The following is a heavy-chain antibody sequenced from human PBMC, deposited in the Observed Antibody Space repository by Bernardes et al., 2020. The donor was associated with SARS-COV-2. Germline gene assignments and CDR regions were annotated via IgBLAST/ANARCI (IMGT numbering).Heavy chain of an antibody. Sequence: SETLSLTCAVYGGSFSGYYWSWIRQPPGKGLEWIGEINHSGSTNYNPSLKSRVTISVETSKNQFSLKLSSVTAADTAVYYCARALRVVVPAALGVRYYYYYGMDVWGQGTTVTVSS. CDR2: INHSGST. CDR3: ARALRVVVPAALGVRYYYYYGMDV. J-gene: IGHJ6*02. V-gene: IGHV4-34*01. D-gene: IGHD2-2*01. CDR1: GGSFSGYY.